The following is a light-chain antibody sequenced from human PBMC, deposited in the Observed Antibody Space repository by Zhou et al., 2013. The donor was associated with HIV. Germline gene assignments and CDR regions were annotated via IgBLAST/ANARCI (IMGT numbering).Light chain of an antibody. V-gene: IGKV1-5*03. CDR3: HHHSGFSRT. CDR2: RAS. J-gene: IGKJ1*01. CDR1: QNINNY. Sequence: DIQMTQSPSTLSASVGDRVTITCRASQNINNYLAWYQQKPGKAPNLLIFRASNLESGVPSRFSGSGSGTDFTLSINSLQPDDFATYYCHHHSGFSRTFGPGTRVEIK.